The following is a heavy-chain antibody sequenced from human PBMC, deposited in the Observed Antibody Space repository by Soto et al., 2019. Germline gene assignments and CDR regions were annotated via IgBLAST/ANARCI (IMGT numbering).Heavy chain of an antibody. Sequence: EVQLLESGGGLVQPGGSLRLSCAASGFTFSSYAMSWVRQAPGKGLEWVSAISGSGGSTYYADSVKGRFTISRDNSKNTLYLQMNRLRAEDTAVYYCVQGGLRFLEWLLGWFDPWGQGTLVTVSS. CDR3: VQGGLRFLEWLLGWFDP. CDR1: GFTFSSYA. J-gene: IGHJ5*02. V-gene: IGHV3-23*01. D-gene: IGHD3-3*01. CDR2: ISGSGGST.